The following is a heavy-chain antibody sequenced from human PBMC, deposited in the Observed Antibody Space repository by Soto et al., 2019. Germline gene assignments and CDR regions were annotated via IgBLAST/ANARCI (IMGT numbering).Heavy chain of an antibody. CDR3: ARDLAKGGGSAGFDY. Sequence: QVQLVQSGAEVKKPGASVKVSCKASGYTFTGYYIHWVRQAPGQGLEWMGWINPNSGGTKYPQKFQGRVTMTRDTSIRTVYMSLTGRKSDDTAVYFCARDLAKGGGSAGFDYWGQGTLVAVSS. J-gene: IGHJ4*02. V-gene: IGHV1-2*02. D-gene: IGHD2-15*01. CDR1: GYTFTGYY. CDR2: INPNSGGT.